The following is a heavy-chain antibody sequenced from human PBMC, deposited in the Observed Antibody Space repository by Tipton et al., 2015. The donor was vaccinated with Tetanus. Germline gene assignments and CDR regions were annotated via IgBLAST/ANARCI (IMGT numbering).Heavy chain of an antibody. CDR3: ARDRGRSPSSIIWFVP. Sequence: PLRLSCAAAGSTFSHYWMHWVRQPPGKGLVWFSEIKTDGTDTNYADSVKGRFTISRDNAKNTVFLQMNGLRVDDTAVYYCARDRGRSPSSIIWFVPWGQGTLVTVSS. J-gene: IGHJ5*02. CDR2: IKTDGTDT. D-gene: IGHD6-6*01. V-gene: IGHV3-74*01. CDR1: GSTFSHYW.